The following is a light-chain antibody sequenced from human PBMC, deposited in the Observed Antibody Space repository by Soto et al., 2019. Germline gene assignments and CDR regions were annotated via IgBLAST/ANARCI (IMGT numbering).Light chain of an antibody. Sequence: EIVLTQSPGTLSLSPGERATLSCRASQSISSNYLAWYQQRPGQAPRLLIFGASYRATGIPDRFSGSGSGTDFKLTISSLEPEDFAVYYCQQYSSSPPEFTFGPGTRVESK. V-gene: IGKV3-20*01. CDR3: QQYSSSPPEFT. CDR1: QSISSNY. CDR2: GAS. J-gene: IGKJ3*01.